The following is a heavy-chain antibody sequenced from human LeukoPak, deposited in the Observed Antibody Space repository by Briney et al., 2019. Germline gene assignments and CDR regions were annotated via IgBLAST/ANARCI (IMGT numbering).Heavy chain of an antibody. Sequence: GGSLRLSCAASGFTFDDYGMSWVRQAPGKGLEWVSGINWNGGSTGYADSVKGRFTISRDNSKNTLYLQMNSLRAEDTAVYYCAKDMEEWVGATELDYFDYWGQGTLVTVSS. D-gene: IGHD1-26*01. CDR1: GFTFDDYG. CDR3: AKDMEEWVGATELDYFDY. CDR2: INWNGGST. V-gene: IGHV3-20*04. J-gene: IGHJ4*02.